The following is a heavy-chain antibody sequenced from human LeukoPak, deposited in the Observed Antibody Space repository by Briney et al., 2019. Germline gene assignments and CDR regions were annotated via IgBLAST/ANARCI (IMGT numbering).Heavy chain of an antibody. CDR1: GYTFTSYG. J-gene: IGHJ6*02. CDR2: ISAYNGNT. V-gene: IGHV1-18*01. CDR3: ARDLYCGGDCYSLDYYYGMDV. D-gene: IGHD2-21*02. Sequence: GASVKVSCKASGYTFTSYGISWVRQAPGQGLEWMGWISAYNGNTNYAQKLQGRVTMTTDTSTSTAYMELRGLRSDDTAVYYCARDLYCGGDCYSLDYYYGMDVWGQGTTVTVSS.